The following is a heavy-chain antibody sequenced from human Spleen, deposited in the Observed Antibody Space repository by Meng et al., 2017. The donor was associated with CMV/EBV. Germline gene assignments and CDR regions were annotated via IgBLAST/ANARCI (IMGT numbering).Heavy chain of an antibody. V-gene: IGHV4-59*12. CDR3: ARSFGSSWYLGL. CDR1: GGSISSYY. Sequence: SETLSLTCTVSGGSISSYYWSWIRQPPGKGLEWIGYIYYSGSTNYNPSLKSRVTISVDTSKNQFSLKLSSVTAADTAVYYCARSFGSSWYLGLWGQGTLVTVSS. CDR2: IYYSGST. J-gene: IGHJ4*02. D-gene: IGHD6-13*01.